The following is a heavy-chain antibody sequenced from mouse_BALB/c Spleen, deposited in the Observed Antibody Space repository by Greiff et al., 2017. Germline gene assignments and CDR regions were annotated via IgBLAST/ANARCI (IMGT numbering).Heavy chain of an antibody. CDR1: GYSITSDYA. CDR3: ARDYGSSFDY. D-gene: IGHD1-1*01. Sequence: EVQGVESGPGLVKPSQSLSLTCTVTGYSITSDYAWNWIRQFPGNKLEWMGYISYSGSTSYNPSLKSRISITRDTSKNQFFLQLNSVTTEDTATYYCARDYGSSFDYWGQGTSVTVSS. V-gene: IGHV3-2*02. CDR2: ISYSGST. J-gene: IGHJ4*01.